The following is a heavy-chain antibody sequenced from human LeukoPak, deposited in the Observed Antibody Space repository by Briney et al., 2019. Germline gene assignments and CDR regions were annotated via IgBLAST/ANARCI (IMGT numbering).Heavy chain of an antibody. D-gene: IGHD6-13*01. CDR2: IYHSGST. Sequence: SETLSLTRTVSGGSLSRGGYYWSWIRQPPGKGLEWIGYIYHSGSTYYNPSLKSRVTISVDRSKNQFSLKLSSVTAADTAVYYCARAKGYSSSRGAFDIWGQGTMVTVSS. J-gene: IGHJ3*02. V-gene: IGHV4-30-2*01. CDR3: ARAKGYSSSRGAFDI. CDR1: GGSLSRGGYY.